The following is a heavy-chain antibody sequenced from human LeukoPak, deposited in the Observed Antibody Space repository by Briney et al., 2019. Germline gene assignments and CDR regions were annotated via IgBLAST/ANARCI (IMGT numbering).Heavy chain of an antibody. D-gene: IGHD1-26*01. V-gene: IGHV3-30*18. CDR1: GFTFSSYG. J-gene: IGHJ4*02. CDR2: ILYDGSNK. CDR3: AKELIVGAGDY. Sequence: GGSLRLSCAASGFTFSSYGMHWVRQAPGKGLEWVAVILYDGSNKYYADSVKGRFTISRDNSKNTLYLQMNSRRAEDTAVYYCAKELIVGAGDYWGQGTLVTVSS.